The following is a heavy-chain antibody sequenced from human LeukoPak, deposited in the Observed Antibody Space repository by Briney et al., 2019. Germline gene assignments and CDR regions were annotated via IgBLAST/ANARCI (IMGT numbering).Heavy chain of an antibody. CDR1: GYIFTNYG. CDR2: ISAYNGNT. J-gene: IGHJ4*02. CDR3: ARAGYSRFVDDLDY. Sequence: ASVKVSCKASGYIFTNYGINWVRQAPGQGLEWMGWISAYNGNTKYTQKLQDRVTMTMDSSTSTAYMELKTLRSDDTAVYFCARAGYSRFVDDLDYWGQGTLVIVSS. V-gene: IGHV1-18*01. D-gene: IGHD1-26*01.